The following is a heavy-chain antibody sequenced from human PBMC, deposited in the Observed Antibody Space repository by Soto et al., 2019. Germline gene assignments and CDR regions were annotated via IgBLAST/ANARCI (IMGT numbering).Heavy chain of an antibody. J-gene: IGHJ4*02. V-gene: IGHV3-9*01. D-gene: IGHD6-13*01. CDR3: AKDTAAGTGFDY. Sequence: ESGGGLVQPGRSLRLSCAASGFTFDDYAMHWVRQAPGKGLEWVSGISWNSGSIGYADSVKGRFTISRDNAKNSLYLQMNSLRAEDTALYYCAKDTAAGTGFDYWGQGTLVTVSS. CDR2: ISWNSGSI. CDR1: GFTFDDYA.